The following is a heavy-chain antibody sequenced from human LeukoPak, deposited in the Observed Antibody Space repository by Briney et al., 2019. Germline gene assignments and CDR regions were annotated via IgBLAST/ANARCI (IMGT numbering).Heavy chain of an antibody. D-gene: IGHD6-19*01. J-gene: IGHJ4*02. CDR1: GFTFSSYS. V-gene: IGHV3-21*01. CDR2: ISSSSSYI. Sequence: GGSLRLSCAASGFTFSSYSMNWVRQAPGKGLEWVSSISSSSSYIYYADSVKGRFTISRDNAKNSLYLQMNSLRAEDTAVYYCATLHRSGWYLVYWGQGTLVTVSS. CDR3: ATLHRSGWYLVY.